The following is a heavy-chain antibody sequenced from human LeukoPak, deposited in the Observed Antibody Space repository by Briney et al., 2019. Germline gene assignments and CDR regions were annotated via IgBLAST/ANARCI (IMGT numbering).Heavy chain of an antibody. D-gene: IGHD4-11*01. J-gene: IGHJ4*02. CDR1: GFTFSSYA. Sequence: GGSLRLSCAASGFTFSSYAMSWVRQAPGKGLEWVSAISGSGGSTYYADSVKGRFTISRDNSKNTLYLQMNSLRAEDTAVYYCARGQDNSNALKYWGKGTLVTVSS. CDR2: ISGSGGST. V-gene: IGHV3-23*01. CDR3: ARGQDNSNALKY.